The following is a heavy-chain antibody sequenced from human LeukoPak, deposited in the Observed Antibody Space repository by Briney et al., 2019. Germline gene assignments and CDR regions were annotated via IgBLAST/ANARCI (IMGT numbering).Heavy chain of an antibody. V-gene: IGHV4-61*01. Sequence: PSETLSLTCTVSGGSISSTSYYWSWIRQPPGKGLEWIGYVYYSGSTNYNPSFKSRVTISADAPKNQFSLKMTSVTAADTAVYYCARGPYYYDSSGYYYYFDYWGQGTLVTVSS. CDR1: GGSISSTSYY. D-gene: IGHD3-22*01. CDR2: VYYSGST. CDR3: ARGPYYYDSSGYYYYFDY. J-gene: IGHJ4*02.